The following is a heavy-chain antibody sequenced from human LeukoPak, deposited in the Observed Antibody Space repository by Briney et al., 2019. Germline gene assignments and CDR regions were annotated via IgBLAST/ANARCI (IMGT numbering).Heavy chain of an antibody. Sequence: GGSLRLSCAASGFTFSDYYMSWIRQAPGKGLEWVSYISSSGGTIYYADSVEGRFTISRDNAKNSLYLQMNSLRAEDTAVYYCARDGYDFWSGSDAFDIWGQGTMVTVSS. CDR3: ARDGYDFWSGSDAFDI. D-gene: IGHD3-3*01. CDR1: GFTFSDYY. J-gene: IGHJ3*02. V-gene: IGHV3-11*04. CDR2: ISSSGGTI.